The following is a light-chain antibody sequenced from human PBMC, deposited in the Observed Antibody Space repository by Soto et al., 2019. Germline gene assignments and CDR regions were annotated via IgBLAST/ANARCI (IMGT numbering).Light chain of an antibody. CDR1: REISNW. Sequence: DIQMTQSPSSLSASVGDRVTITCRASREISNWLAGYQQKPGKAPKLLMYPASYLQSGVPSRFSGRGSGTDFTLTISSLLPEDFATYYCQQANTFPLTFGGGTKVEIK. CDR2: PAS. V-gene: IGKV1-12*01. CDR3: QQANTFPLT. J-gene: IGKJ4*01.